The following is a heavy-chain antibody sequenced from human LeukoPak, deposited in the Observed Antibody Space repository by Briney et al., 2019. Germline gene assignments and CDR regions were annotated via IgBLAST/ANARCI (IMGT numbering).Heavy chain of an antibody. J-gene: IGHJ3*02. CDR1: AGSISSGTHY. D-gene: IGHD1-26*01. CDR2: IYYSGST. CDR3: ARWGAPRGFDI. Sequence: SQTLSLTCTVSAGSISSGTHYWSWIRQHPGKGLEWIGYIYYSGSTYYNLSLKSRVSISVNTSKNQFSLKLSSVTAADTAVYYCARWGAPRGFDIWGQGTMVTVSS. V-gene: IGHV4-31*03.